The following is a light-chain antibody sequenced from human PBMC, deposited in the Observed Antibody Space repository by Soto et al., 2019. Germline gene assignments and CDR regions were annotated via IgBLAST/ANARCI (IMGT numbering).Light chain of an antibody. CDR3: QQSYSTPLT. Sequence: DIQMTQSPSSLSASVGDRVTITCRASQSIGSHLIWYQQKPGKAPKLLIYAASSLQSGVPSRFSGSGYGTDFALTISRLQPEDFAAYYCQQSYSTPLTFGGGTKVDIK. CDR2: AAS. V-gene: IGKV1-39*01. CDR1: QSIGSH. J-gene: IGKJ4*01.